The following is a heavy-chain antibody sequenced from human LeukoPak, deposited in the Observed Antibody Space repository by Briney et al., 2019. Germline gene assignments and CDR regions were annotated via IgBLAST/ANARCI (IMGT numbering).Heavy chain of an antibody. J-gene: IGHJ4*02. CDR3: ARSFADY. CDR1: GGSISSYY. V-gene: IGHV4-59*01. CDR2: IYYSGST. Sequence: SETLSLTCTVSGGSISSYYWSWIRQPPGKGLEWIGYIYYSGSTNYNPSLKSRVTISVDTSRNQFSLKLSSVTAADTAVYYCARSFADYWGQGTLVTVSS.